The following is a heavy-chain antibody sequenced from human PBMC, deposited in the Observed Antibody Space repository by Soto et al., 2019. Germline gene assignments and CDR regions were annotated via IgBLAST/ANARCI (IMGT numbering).Heavy chain of an antibody. CDR1: GFTFSSYG. Sequence: VQLVESGGGVVQPGRSLRLSCAASGFTFSSYGMHWVRQAPGKGLEWVAVISYDGSNKYYADSVKGRFTISRDNSKNTLYLQMNRLRAEDTAVYYCAKGSRGLAVAGTYFDYWGQGTLVTVSS. V-gene: IGHV3-30*18. CDR2: ISYDGSNK. D-gene: IGHD6-19*01. J-gene: IGHJ4*02. CDR3: AKGSRGLAVAGTYFDY.